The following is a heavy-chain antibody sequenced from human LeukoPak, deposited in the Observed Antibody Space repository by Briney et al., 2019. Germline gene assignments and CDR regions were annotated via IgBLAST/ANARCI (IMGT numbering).Heavy chain of an antibody. CDR3: ARVIVATTLDY. D-gene: IGHD5-12*01. V-gene: IGHV3-48*01. J-gene: IGHJ4*02. CDR1: GFTFSSYS. CDR2: ISSSSSPI. Sequence: GGSLRLSCAASGFTFSSYSMDWVRQAPGKGLEWVSYISSSSSPIYYADSVKGRFAISRDNAKNSLYLQMNSLRAEDTAVYYCARVIVATTLDYWGQGTLVTVSS.